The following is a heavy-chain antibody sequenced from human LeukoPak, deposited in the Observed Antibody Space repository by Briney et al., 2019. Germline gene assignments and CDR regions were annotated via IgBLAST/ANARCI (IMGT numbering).Heavy chain of an antibody. Sequence: GWSLRLSWLAYGFTVSESWMSWVRQAPGEGLEWEANMNQDGSERDYVDSVKGRFTISRDNARKSLYLQMSSLRAEDTAVYYCATYTHWVAGDVWGQGTTVTVSS. D-gene: IGHD3-16*01. CDR1: GFTVSESW. V-gene: IGHV3-7*01. CDR3: ATYTHWVAGDV. J-gene: IGHJ6*02. CDR2: MNQDGSER.